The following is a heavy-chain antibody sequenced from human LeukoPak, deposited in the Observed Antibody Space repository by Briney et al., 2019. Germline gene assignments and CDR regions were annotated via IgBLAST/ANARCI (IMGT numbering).Heavy chain of an antibody. CDR2: MNPNSGNT. Sequence: ASVKVSCKASGYTFTSYDINWVRQATGQGLEWMGWMNPNSGNTGYAQKFQGRVTMTRNTSISTAYMELNSLRAEDTAVYYCARGGAARLHFQNWGQGTLVTVSS. CDR1: GYTFTSYD. D-gene: IGHD6-6*01. J-gene: IGHJ1*01. CDR3: ARGGAARLHFQN. V-gene: IGHV1-8*01.